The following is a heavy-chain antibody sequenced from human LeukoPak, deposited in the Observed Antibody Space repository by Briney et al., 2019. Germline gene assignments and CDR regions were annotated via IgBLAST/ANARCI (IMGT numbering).Heavy chain of an antibody. D-gene: IGHD3-10*01. CDR3: ATEPPEEYYYGSLY. Sequence: ASVKVSCKVSGYTLTELSMHWVRQAPGKGLEWMGGFDPEDGETIYAQKFQGRVTMTEDTSTDTAYMELSSLRSEGTAVYYCATEPPEEYYYGSLYWGKGTLVTVSS. CDR1: GYTLTELS. V-gene: IGHV1-24*01. J-gene: IGHJ4*02. CDR2: FDPEDGET.